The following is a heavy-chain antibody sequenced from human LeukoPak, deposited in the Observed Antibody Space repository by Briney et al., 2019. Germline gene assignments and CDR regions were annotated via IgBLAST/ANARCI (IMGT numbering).Heavy chain of an antibody. CDR1: GFTFTNYW. Sequence: GGSLKLSCAVSGFTFTNYWMNWVRQAPGKGLEWVASIKHNGGEKSYVDSVKGRFTISRDNAKNSLYLQMSSLRAEDTAVYYCARDGTAAGLYFDLWGQGTLVTVSS. V-gene: IGHV3-7*01. J-gene: IGHJ4*01. CDR2: IKHNGGEK. CDR3: ARDGTAAGLYFDL. D-gene: IGHD6-13*01.